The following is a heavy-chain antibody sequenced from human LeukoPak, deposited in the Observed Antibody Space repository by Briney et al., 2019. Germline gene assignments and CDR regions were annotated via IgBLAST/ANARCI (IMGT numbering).Heavy chain of an antibody. V-gene: IGHV4-34*01. D-gene: IGHD3-10*01. CDR3: ARRGYDSGSDY. J-gene: IGHJ4*02. Sequence: PSETLSLTCAVSGGSFSGYYWSWIRQPPGKGLEWIGEINHSGTTNYNPSLKSRVTISVDTSKNQFSLKVSSVTAADTAVYYCARRGYDSGSDYWGQGTLVTVSS. CDR1: GGSFSGYY. CDR2: INHSGTT.